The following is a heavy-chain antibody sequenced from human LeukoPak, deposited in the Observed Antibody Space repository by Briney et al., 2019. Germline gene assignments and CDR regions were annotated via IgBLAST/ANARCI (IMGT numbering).Heavy chain of an antibody. Sequence: GGSLRLSCAASGFTFSGYAMDWVRQAPGKGLEWVSTISGSGGNTYYVDSVKGRFTISRDNSNNTLYLQMSSLRAEDTAVYYCARHNWLPPHFDYWGQGTLVTVSS. D-gene: IGHD1-1*01. J-gene: IGHJ4*02. V-gene: IGHV3-23*01. CDR2: ISGSGGNT. CDR1: GFTFSGYA. CDR3: ARHNWLPPHFDY.